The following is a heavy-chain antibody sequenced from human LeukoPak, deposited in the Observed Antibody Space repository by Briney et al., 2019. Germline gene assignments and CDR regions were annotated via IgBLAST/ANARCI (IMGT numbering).Heavy chain of an antibody. CDR3: ARGSFPLIRGATYYYFGLDV. D-gene: IGHD3-10*01. J-gene: IGHJ6*02. CDR1: GGSISTGSYY. V-gene: IGHV4-61*02. CDR2: ISTIGTT. Sequence: PSQTLSLTCTVSGGSISTGSYYWNWIRQPAGKGLEWIGRISTIGTTNYNPSLKSRVSISMDTSKNQFSLRLTSVTAADTAVYYCARGSFPLIRGATYYYFGLDVWGQGTTVTVSS.